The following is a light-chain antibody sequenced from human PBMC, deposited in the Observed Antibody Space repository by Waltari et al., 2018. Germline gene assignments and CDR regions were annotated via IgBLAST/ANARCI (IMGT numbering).Light chain of an antibody. V-gene: IGKV1-5*03. CDR2: KAS. CDR3: QEYHSWT. Sequence: DIQMTQSPSTLSASVGDRPTITCRASQNINNWLAWYQQRPGKPPKLRIYKASSLQTGVPTRFSGSGSGTEFTLTISSLQPDDVAIYYCQEYHSWTFGQGTKVEI. J-gene: IGKJ1*01. CDR1: QNINNW.